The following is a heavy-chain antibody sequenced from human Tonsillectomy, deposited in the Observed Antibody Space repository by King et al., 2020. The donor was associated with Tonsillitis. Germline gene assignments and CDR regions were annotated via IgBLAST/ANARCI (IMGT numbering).Heavy chain of an antibody. D-gene: IGHD3-22*01. CDR2: HRAYNGNT. J-gene: IGHJ3*02. CDR1: GYTFSSYA. V-gene: IGHV1-18*01. Sequence: QLVQSGAEVKKPGASVKVSCKASGYTFSSYAITWVRQAPGQGREWMGWHRAYNGNTNYAQKVQGRVTMTTDKSTSTAYMELRSLRSDDTAVYYCARQGRVKTYSYASSGYSDAFDIWGQGTMVTVSS. CDR3: ARQGRVKTYSYASSGYSDAFDI.